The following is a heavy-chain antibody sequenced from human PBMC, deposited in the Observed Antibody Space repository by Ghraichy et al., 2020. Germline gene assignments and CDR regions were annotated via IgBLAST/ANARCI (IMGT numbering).Heavy chain of an antibody. CDR2: ISTSATTI. CDR3: ARGRDYYYYGLDV. J-gene: IGHJ6*02. CDR1: GFSFSDYY. V-gene: IGHV3-11*01. Sequence: GALRLSCAASGFSFSDYYMTWIRQAPGKGLEWVSYISTSATTIDYVDAVKGRFTISRDNAKNSLYLQMNSLRAEDTAVYYCARGRDYYYYGLDVWGQGTTVTVSS.